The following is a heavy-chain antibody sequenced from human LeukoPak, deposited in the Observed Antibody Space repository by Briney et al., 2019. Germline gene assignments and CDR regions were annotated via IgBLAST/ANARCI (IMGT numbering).Heavy chain of an antibody. D-gene: IGHD5-18*01. CDR3: ARDRSTNSYAEYFFDY. Sequence: GGSLRLSCAASGFTFSSYSMNWVRQAPGKGLEWVSSISSSSSYMYYADSVKGRFTISRDNAKNSLYLQMNSLRAEDTAVYYCARDRSTNSYAEYFFDYWGQGTLVTVSS. CDR1: GFTFSSYS. J-gene: IGHJ4*02. CDR2: ISSSSSYM. V-gene: IGHV3-21*06.